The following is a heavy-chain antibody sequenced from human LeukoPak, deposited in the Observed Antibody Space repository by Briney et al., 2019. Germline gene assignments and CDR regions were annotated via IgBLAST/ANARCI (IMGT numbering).Heavy chain of an antibody. J-gene: IGHJ4*02. D-gene: IGHD2-2*01. Sequence: GGSLRLSCAASGFTFSNFWMHWVRQAPGKGLVWVSRLDTDGSDTSYADSVKGRFTISRDNAKNTLYLQMNNLRAEDTAMYYCARDRYPAAREFDYWGQGTLVTVSS. CDR1: GFTFSNFW. CDR2: LDTDGSDT. CDR3: ARDRYPAAREFDY. V-gene: IGHV3-74*01.